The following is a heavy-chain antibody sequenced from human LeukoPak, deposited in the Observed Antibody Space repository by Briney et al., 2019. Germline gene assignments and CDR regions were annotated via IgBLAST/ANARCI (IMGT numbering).Heavy chain of an antibody. Sequence: GGSLGLSCAASGFTVSSNYMSWVRQAPGKGLEWVSVIYSGGSTYYADSVKGRFTISRDNSKNTLYLQMNSLRAEDTAVYYCARDRQQLLLGMDVWGQGTTVTVSS. CDR3: ARDRQQLLLGMDV. CDR1: GFTVSSNY. J-gene: IGHJ6*02. D-gene: IGHD6-6*01. CDR2: IYSGGST. V-gene: IGHV3-66*01.